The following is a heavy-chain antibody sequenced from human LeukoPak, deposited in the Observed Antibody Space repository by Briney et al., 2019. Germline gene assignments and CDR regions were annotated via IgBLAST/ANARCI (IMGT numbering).Heavy chain of an antibody. V-gene: IGHV3-48*03. J-gene: IGHJ4*02. CDR2: ISSSGSTI. Sequence: GGSLRLSCAASGFTFSSYEMNWVRQAPGKGLEWVSYISSSGSTIYYADSVKGRFTISRDNSKNTLYLQMNSLRAEDTAVYYCAKDYDSSGYYYTGFDYWGQGTLVTVSS. CDR1: GFTFSSYE. D-gene: IGHD3-22*01. CDR3: AKDYDSSGYYYTGFDY.